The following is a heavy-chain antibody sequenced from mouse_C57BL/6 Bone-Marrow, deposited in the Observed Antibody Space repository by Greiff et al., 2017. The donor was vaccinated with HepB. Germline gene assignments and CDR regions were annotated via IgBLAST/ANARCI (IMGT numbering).Heavy chain of an antibody. CDR2: ISNGGGST. V-gene: IGHV5-12*01. Sequence: DVQLQESGGGLVQPGGSLKLSCAASGFTFSDYYMYWVRQTPEKRLEWVAYISNGGGSTYYPDTVKGRFTISRDNAKNTLYLQMSRLKSEDTAMYYCARHGFYYDYDDAMDYWGQGTSVTVSS. CDR1: GFTFSDYY. D-gene: IGHD2-4*01. J-gene: IGHJ4*01. CDR3: ARHGFYYDYDDAMDY.